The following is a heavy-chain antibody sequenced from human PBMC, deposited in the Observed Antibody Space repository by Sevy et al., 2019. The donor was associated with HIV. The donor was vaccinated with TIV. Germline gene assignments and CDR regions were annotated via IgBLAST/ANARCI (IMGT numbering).Heavy chain of an antibody. CDR3: ATKEWLRPNDAFAV. CDR1: GFTFSNYW. J-gene: IGHJ3*01. V-gene: IGHV3-7*03. Sequence: GGSLRLSCVASGFTFSNYWMSWVRQAPGKGLEWVANIKQDGSEKNYVDSVEGRFATSRDNAKNSLFLQMNSLRAEDTAVYYCATKEWLRPNDAFAVWGQGTMVTVSS. D-gene: IGHD3-3*01. CDR2: IKQDGSEK.